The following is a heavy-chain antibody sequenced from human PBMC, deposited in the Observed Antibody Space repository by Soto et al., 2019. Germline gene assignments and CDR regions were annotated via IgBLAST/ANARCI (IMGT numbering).Heavy chain of an antibody. D-gene: IGHD1-26*01. CDR2: IHPSGSA. J-gene: IGHJ4*02. V-gene: IGHV4-34*02. Sequence: QVQLQQWGAGLLKPSETLSLTCAVYTGSFSGYYWSWIRQSPGKGLEWIGEIHPSGSAHYSVSLISRVTISVDTSKNQFSLRLSSVTAADTAVYYCARGQDEAKVGYWGPGTPVTVSS. CDR1: TGSFSGYY. CDR3: ARGQDEAKVGY.